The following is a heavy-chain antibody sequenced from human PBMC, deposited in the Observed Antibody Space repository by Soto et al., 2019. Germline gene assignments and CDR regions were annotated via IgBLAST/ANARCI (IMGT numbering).Heavy chain of an antibody. V-gene: IGHV4-30-4*01. J-gene: IGHJ4*02. CDR2: IYYSGST. CDR1: GGSISSGDYY. D-gene: IGHD6-6*01. CDR3: AVFIGARNFDF. Sequence: QVQLQESGPGLVKPSQTLSLTCTVSGGSISSGDYYWSWIRQPPGKGLEWIGYIYYSGSTYYNPSLKSGATTSLQPSKYQFPLKLSSVTAAETAVYYCAVFIGARNFDFWGQRTLVTVSS.